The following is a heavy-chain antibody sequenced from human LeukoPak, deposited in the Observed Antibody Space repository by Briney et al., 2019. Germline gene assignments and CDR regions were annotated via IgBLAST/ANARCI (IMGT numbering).Heavy chain of an antibody. V-gene: IGHV3-30-3*01. J-gene: IGHJ4*02. CDR3: ADAVPGTLWYFDY. D-gene: IGHD6-19*01. CDR1: GFTFSSYA. Sequence: PGGSLRLSCAASGFTFSSYAMHWVRQAPGKGLEWVAVISYDGSNKYYADSVKGRFTISRDNSKNTLYLQMNSLRAEDTAVYYCADAVPGTLWYFDYWGQGTLVTVSS. CDR2: ISYDGSNK.